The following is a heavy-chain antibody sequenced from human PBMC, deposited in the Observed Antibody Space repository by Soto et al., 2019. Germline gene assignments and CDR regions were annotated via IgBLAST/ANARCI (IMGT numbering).Heavy chain of an antibody. CDR3: AKDRAPYSGYDSALDY. J-gene: IGHJ4*02. V-gene: IGHV3-23*01. Sequence: GESLRLSGAASGFTFRSYAMSWVRQAPGEGVEGGSAISGSGGSAYYADSVKGRFTISRDNSKHTLYLQMNSLRVEATAVYYCAKDRAPYSGYDSALDYWGQGTQVTVSS. D-gene: IGHD5-12*01. CDR2: ISGSGGSA. CDR1: GFTFRSYA.